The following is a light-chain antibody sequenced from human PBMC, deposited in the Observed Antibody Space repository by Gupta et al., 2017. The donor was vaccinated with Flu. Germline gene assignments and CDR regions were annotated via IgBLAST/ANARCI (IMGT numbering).Light chain of an antibody. CDR2: GVT. CDR3: SACISSSTLV. J-gene: IGLJ2*01. Sequence: QSVLTQPASVSGSAGPSIIISCSGTSSDIGSYNYDSWYQQHPGQAPKLLIYGVTNRPSAVSNRFSASKSGDTASLTISGLQAEDEADYYCSACISSSTLVFGGGTKLTVL. CDR1: SSDIGSYNY. V-gene: IGLV2-14*01.